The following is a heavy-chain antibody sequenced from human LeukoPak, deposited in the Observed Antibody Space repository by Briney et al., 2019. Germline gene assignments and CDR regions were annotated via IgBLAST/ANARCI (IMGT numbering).Heavy chain of an antibody. CDR2: INHSGST. Sequence: SETLSLTCAVYGGSFSGCYWSWIRQPPGKGLEWIGEINHSGSTNYNPSLKSRVTISVDTSKNQFSLKLSSVTAADTAVYYCARPRYDYIWGSYAFDIWGQGTMVTVSS. V-gene: IGHV4-34*01. CDR3: ARPRYDYIWGSYAFDI. J-gene: IGHJ3*02. D-gene: IGHD3-16*01. CDR1: GGSFSGCY.